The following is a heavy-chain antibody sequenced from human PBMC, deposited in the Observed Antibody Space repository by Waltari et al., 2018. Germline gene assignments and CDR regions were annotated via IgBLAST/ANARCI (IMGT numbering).Heavy chain of an antibody. V-gene: IGHV3-74*03. D-gene: IGHD6-13*01. J-gene: IGHJ4*02. CDR2: MNTDGIIT. Sequence: EVQLVESGGGLVQPGGSLRLSCAASGFTLSNSWMHWVRQAPGKGLVWVSRMNTDGIITTYADSVKGRFTVYRDNAKNTLYLQMNSLRAEDTAVYYCVRGGLAGAGDYWGQGTLVTVPS. CDR1: GFTLSNSW. CDR3: VRGGLAGAGDY.